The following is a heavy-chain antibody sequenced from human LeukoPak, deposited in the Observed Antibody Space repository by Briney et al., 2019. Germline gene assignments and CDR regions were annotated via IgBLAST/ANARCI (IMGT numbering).Heavy chain of an antibody. Sequence: SETLSLTCTVSGGSISSGSYYWSWIRQPAGKGLEWIGRIYTSGRTNYNPALKRPVTIAVDTSKNQFSLKLSSVTATDTAVYYCARAASYYYGSGSYYKDYYYYYMDVWGKGTTVTVSS. CDR2: IYTSGRT. CDR3: ARAASYYYGSGSYYKDYYYYYMDV. CDR1: GGSISSGSYY. V-gene: IGHV4-61*02. D-gene: IGHD3-10*01. J-gene: IGHJ6*03.